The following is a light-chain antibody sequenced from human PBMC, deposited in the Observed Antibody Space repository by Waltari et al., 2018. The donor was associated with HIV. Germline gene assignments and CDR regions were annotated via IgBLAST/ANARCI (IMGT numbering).Light chain of an antibody. CDR2: SAS. J-gene: IGKJ2*03. CDR1: QRVSSN. Sequence: EIVMTQSPATLSVSPGESVTLSCRASQRVSSNLAWYQQRPGQAPRLLIFSASTRAPGIPARFSVSGSGTEFTLTISCLQSEDFAVYYCQQYNDWPLYSFGQGTKLEI. V-gene: IGKV3-15*01. CDR3: QQYNDWPLYS.